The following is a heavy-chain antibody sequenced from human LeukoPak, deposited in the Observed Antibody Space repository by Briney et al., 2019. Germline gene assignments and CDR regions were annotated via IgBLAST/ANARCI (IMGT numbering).Heavy chain of an antibody. CDR1: GGSISSYY. CDR3: ARGSGSYYNNWFDP. Sequence: SETLSLTCTVSGGSISSYYWSWIRLPPGKGLEWIGYIYYSGSTNYNPSLKSRVTISVDTSKNQFSLKLSSVTAADTAVYYCARGSGSYYNNWFDPWGQGTLVTVSS. CDR2: IYYSGST. V-gene: IGHV4-59*01. D-gene: IGHD3-10*01. J-gene: IGHJ5*02.